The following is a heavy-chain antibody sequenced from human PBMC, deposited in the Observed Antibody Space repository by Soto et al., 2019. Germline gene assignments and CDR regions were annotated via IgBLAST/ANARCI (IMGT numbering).Heavy chain of an antibody. CDR3: ARTYSSNWRSHYLPFAY. V-gene: IGHV3-30-3*01. CDR1: GFTFSNYA. CDR2: ISYDGSNK. Sequence: QVQLVESGGGVVQPGRSLRLSCAASGFTFSNYAMHWVRQAPGKGLEWVAVISYDGSNKYYADSVKGRFTISRDNSKNSLYMQINSLRAEDTAVYYCARTYSSNWRSHYLPFAYLGQGTLVTVSS. D-gene: IGHD6-13*01. J-gene: IGHJ4*02.